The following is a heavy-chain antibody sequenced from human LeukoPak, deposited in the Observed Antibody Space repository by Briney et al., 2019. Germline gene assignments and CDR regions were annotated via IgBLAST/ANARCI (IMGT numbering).Heavy chain of an antibody. J-gene: IGHJ6*03. CDR1: GGSTSSYY. Sequence: SETLSLTCTVSGGSTSSYYWSWIRQPPGKGLEWIGYIYYSGSTNYNPSLKSRVTISVDTSKNQFSLKLTSVTAADTAVYYCARTTEGGYTYGYFYYYYMDVWGKGTTVTISS. CDR3: ARTTEGGYTYGYFYYYYMDV. CDR2: IYYSGST. D-gene: IGHD5-18*01. V-gene: IGHV4-59*01.